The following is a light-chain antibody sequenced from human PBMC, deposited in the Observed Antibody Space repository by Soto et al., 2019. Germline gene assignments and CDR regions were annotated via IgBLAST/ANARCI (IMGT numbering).Light chain of an antibody. J-gene: IGKJ5*01. CDR3: QQYGTSPIT. CDR1: QSVTSTY. CDR2: GAS. Sequence: EIVLTQSPGTLSLSPGERATLSCMASQSVTSTYLAWYQQKAGQAPRLLIYGASSRATGVPERFSGSGSGTDFTLTISSLEPEDFAVYYCQQYGTSPITFGQGTRLEIK. V-gene: IGKV3-20*01.